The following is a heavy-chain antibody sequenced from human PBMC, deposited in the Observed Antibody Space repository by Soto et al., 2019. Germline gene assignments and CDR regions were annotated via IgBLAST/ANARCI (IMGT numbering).Heavy chain of an antibody. CDR2: ISSNGGST. Sequence: GGSLRLSCSASGFTFSSYAMHWVRQAPGKGLEYVSAISSNGGSTYYADSVKGRFTISRDNSKNTLYLQMSSLRAEDTAVYYCVKAPPLGYSDSSGPVIWGQGTLVTVSS. J-gene: IGHJ4*02. CDR3: VKAPPLGYSDSSGPVI. D-gene: IGHD3-22*01. CDR1: GFTFSSYA. V-gene: IGHV3-64D*06.